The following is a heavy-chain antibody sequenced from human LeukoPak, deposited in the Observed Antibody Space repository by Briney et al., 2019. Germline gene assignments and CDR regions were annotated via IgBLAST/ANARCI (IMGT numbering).Heavy chain of an antibody. D-gene: IGHD4-17*01. CDR1: GGSLSGFH. CDR3: ARQRDDYGDYVRSFFDL. Sequence: PSETLSLTCTVSGGSLSGFHWNWIRQPPGKGLEWIGYIYYNGSTKYNPTLKSRVTTSVDTSENQISLNLTSVTAADTAVCYCARQRDDYGDYVRSFFDLWGRGNLVTVSS. J-gene: IGHJ2*01. CDR2: IYYNGST. V-gene: IGHV4-59*08.